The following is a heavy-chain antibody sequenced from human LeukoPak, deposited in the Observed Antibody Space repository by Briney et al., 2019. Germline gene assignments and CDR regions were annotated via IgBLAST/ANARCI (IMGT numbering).Heavy chain of an antibody. V-gene: IGHV4-59*12. J-gene: IGHJ3*02. CDR3: AGLRPQDAFDI. CDR1: GGSISSYY. CDR2: IYYSGST. Sequence: SETLSLTCTVSGGSISSYYWSWIRQPPGKGLEWIGSIYYSGSTYYNPSLKSRVTISVDTSKNQFSLKLSSVTAADTAVYYCAGLRPQDAFDIWGQGTMVTVSS.